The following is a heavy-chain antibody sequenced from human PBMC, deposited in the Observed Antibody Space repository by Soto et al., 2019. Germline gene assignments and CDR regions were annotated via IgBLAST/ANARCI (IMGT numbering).Heavy chain of an antibody. CDR2: IYYNGTT. V-gene: IGHV4-31*03. D-gene: IGHD2-21*01. Sequence: SETLSLTCTVIGGSIRSPNFSWSWIRQHPGKGPEWIGNIYYNGTTTYSPSLESRLTISLDPSKNQFSLTLKSVTAADTAVYYCAASCVGCGGFNYYGMDXWGQGTTVTVSS. CDR3: AASCVGCGGFNYYGMDX. J-gene: IGHJ6*02. CDR1: GGSIRSPNFS.